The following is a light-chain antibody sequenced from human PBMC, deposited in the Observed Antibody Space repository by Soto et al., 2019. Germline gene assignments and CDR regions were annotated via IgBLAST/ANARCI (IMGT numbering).Light chain of an antibody. CDR3: QQYGDSSWT. J-gene: IGKJ1*01. Sequence: EIVLTQSPGTLSLSPGERATLSCRASQSVSSSYLAWYQQKPGQAPWLLIYGASSRATGIPDRFGGSGSGTDFTLTISRLEPEDFAVYYCQQYGDSSWTFGQGTKVEIK. CDR2: GAS. V-gene: IGKV3-20*01. CDR1: QSVSSSY.